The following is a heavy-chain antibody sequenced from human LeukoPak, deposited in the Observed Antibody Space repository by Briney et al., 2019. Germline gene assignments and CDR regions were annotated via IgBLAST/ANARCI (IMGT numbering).Heavy chain of an antibody. V-gene: IGHV3-53*01. D-gene: IGHD3-22*01. CDR1: GFTFSSNY. Sequence: PGGSLRLSCAASGFTFSSNYMSWVRQAPGKGLEWVSVIYSGGSTYYADSVKGRFTISRDNSKNTLYLQMNSLRAEDTAVYYCAGDSDSSGYYYAAGYFQHWGQGTLVTVSS. J-gene: IGHJ1*01. CDR3: AGDSDSSGYYYAAGYFQH. CDR2: IYSGGST.